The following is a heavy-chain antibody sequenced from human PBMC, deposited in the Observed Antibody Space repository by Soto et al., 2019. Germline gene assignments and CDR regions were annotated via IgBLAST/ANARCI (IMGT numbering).Heavy chain of an antibody. D-gene: IGHD2-21*02. J-gene: IGHJ6*02. CDR1: GFTFSSYA. Sequence: GGSLRLSCAASGFTFSSYAMHWVRQATGKGLEWVAVISYDGSNKYYADSVKGRFTISRDNSKNTLYLQMNSLRAEDTAVYYCARDRSGDYDSDYYYYGMDVWGQGTTVTVSS. CDR2: ISYDGSNK. V-gene: IGHV3-30-3*01. CDR3: ARDRSGDYDSDYYYYGMDV.